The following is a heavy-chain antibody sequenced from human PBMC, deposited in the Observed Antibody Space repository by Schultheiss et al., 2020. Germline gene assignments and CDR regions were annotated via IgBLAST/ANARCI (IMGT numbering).Heavy chain of an antibody. V-gene: IGHV4-59*01. D-gene: IGHD5-24*01. CDR3: ARASLLMGFDP. J-gene: IGHJ5*02. CDR2: VYYTGST. Sequence: SETLSLTCTVSNDSMNIYYWSWIRQSPGKRLEWIGYVYYTGSTNYNPSLKSRVAISLDTSKKQFSLKLSSVTAADTAVYYCARASLLMGFDPWGQGTLVTVAS. CDR1: NDSMNIYY.